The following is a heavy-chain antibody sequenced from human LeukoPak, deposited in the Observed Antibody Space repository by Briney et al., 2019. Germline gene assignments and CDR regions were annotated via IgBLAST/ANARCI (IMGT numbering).Heavy chain of an antibody. J-gene: IGHJ5*02. CDR2: MSPSATT. D-gene: IGHD4-17*01. V-gene: IGHV4-4*07. CDR3: ARDSGTTGEVKFVP. Sequence: SETLSLTCTVSGGSIGTFYLSWIRQPVGKGLEWIGRMSPSATTYNPSLKSRVTMSIDTSKSQFFLNLRSVTAADTAVYYCARDSGTTGEVKFVPWGQGILVTVSS. CDR1: GGSIGTFY.